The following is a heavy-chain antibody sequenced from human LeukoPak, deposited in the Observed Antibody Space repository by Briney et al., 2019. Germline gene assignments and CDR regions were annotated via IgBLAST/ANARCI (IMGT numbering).Heavy chain of an antibody. CDR3: AKQTITMVRGVVGEGLDY. D-gene: IGHD3-10*01. CDR2: IWYDGSNK. J-gene: IGHJ4*02. Sequence: GGSLRLSCAASGFTFSSYGMHWVRQAPGKGLEWVAVIWYDGSNKYYADSVKGRFTISRDNSKNTLYLQTNSLRAEDTAVYYCAKQTITMVRGVVGEGLDYWGQGTLVTVSS. V-gene: IGHV3-33*06. CDR1: GFTFSSYG.